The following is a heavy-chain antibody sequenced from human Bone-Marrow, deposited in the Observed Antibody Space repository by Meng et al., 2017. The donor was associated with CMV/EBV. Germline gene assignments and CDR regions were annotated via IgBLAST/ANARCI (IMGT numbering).Heavy chain of an antibody. J-gene: IGHJ3*02. CDR2: ISSSGSTI. D-gene: IGHD2-2*01. CDR3: AITGPAAVGAFEI. Sequence: GESLRLSCAASGFTFSSYAMSWIRQAPGKGLEWVSYISSSGSTIYYADSVKGRFTISRDNAKNSLYLQMNSLRAEDTAVYYCAITGPAAVGAFEIWGQGTMVTVSS. V-gene: IGHV3-11*01. CDR1: GFTFSSYA.